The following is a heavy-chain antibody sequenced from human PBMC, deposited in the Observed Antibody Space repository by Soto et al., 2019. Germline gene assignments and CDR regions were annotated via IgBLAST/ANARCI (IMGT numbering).Heavy chain of an antibody. CDR3: ALASKWELLEYFYGMDV. V-gene: IGHV1-69*01. D-gene: IGHD1-26*01. J-gene: IGHJ6*02. Sequence: QVLLVQSGAEVKKPGSSTQVSCKASGGTFSTYAFTWVRQAPGQGFEWIGGVIPLFNTPDYAQKFQGRVTITADESTSTVFLELSGLTSENTDVYFCALASKWELLEYFYGMDVWGQWTTVTVSS. CDR2: VIPLFNTP. CDR1: GGTFSTYA.